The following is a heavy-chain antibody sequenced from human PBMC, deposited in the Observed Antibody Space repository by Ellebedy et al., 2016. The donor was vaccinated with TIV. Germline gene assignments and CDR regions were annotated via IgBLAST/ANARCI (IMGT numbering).Heavy chain of an antibody. J-gene: IGHJ4*02. D-gene: IGHD3-10*01. V-gene: IGHV1-46*01. CDR1: GYTFTSYY. CDR2: INPSGGST. CDR3: ERSITMVRGSGLWGEDN. Sequence: GESLKISCKASGYTFTSYYMQWVRQAPGQGLEWMGIINPSGGSTSYAQKFQGRVTLTRDTSTSTVYMELSSLRSEDTAVYYCERSITMVRGSGLWGEDNWGQGTLVTVSS.